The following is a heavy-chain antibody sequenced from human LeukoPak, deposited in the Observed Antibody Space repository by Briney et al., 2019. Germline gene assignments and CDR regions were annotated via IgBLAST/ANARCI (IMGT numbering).Heavy chain of an antibody. D-gene: IGHD1-26*01. V-gene: IGHV4-34*01. Sequence: GSLRLSCAASGFTFSSYWMHWIRQPPGKGLEWIGEINHSGSTNYNPSLKSRVTISVDTSKNQFSLKLSSVTAADTAVYYCARGSGSYYFPYYYYGMDVWGQGTTVTVSS. CDR2: INHSGST. CDR1: GFTFSSYW. J-gene: IGHJ6*02. CDR3: ARGSGSYYFPYYYYGMDV.